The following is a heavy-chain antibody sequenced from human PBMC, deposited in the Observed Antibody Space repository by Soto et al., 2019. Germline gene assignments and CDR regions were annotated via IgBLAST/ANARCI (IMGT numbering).Heavy chain of an antibody. CDR2: INAGNGNT. V-gene: IGHV1-3*01. CDR3: ARDLPPVDY. Sequence: QVQLVQSGAEVKKPGASVKVSFKASGYTFTSYAMHWVRQAPGQRLEWMGWINAGNGNTKYSQKFKGRVTITRDTSASTAYMEPSSLRSEDTAVYYCARDLPPVDYWGQGTLVTVSS. CDR1: GYTFTSYA. J-gene: IGHJ4*02.